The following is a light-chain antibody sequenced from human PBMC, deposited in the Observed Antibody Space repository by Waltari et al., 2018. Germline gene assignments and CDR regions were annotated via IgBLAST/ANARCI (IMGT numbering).Light chain of an antibody. J-gene: IGKJ1*01. CDR3: QQYNDWSRT. Sequence: CRASQSVSSNLAWYQQKPGQSPRLLIYGASTRATGIAARFSGSGSGTEFTLTISSLQSEDFALYYCQQYNDWSRTFGQGTKVEI. V-gene: IGKV3-15*01. CDR2: GAS. CDR1: QSVSSN.